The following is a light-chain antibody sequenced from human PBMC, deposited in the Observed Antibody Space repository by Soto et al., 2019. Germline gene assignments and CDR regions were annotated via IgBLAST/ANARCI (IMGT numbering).Light chain of an antibody. CDR2: DAS. J-gene: IGKJ1*01. CDR1: QSVSSY. Sequence: EIVLTQSPATLSLSPGERATLSCRASQSVSSYLAWYQQKPGQAPRLLIYDASNRATGIPARFSGSGSGTEFTLTISSLEPEDFAVYYCQQRSNWPPWTFGQGTKVEI. CDR3: QQRSNWPPWT. V-gene: IGKV3-11*01.